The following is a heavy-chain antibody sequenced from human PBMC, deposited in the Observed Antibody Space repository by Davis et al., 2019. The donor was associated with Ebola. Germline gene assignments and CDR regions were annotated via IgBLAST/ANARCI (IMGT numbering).Heavy chain of an antibody. CDR2: INPIFGTT. D-gene: IGHD1-14*01. CDR3: ARALGNQIDY. CDR1: GYSFTNYG. V-gene: IGHV1-69*13. Sequence: SVKVSCKASGYSFTNYGINWVRQAPGQGLEWIGGINPIFGTTGSAQKFQGRVTITADGSTSTVYMELNSLGSEDTAVYFCARALGNQIDYWGLGTLVTVSS. J-gene: IGHJ4*01.